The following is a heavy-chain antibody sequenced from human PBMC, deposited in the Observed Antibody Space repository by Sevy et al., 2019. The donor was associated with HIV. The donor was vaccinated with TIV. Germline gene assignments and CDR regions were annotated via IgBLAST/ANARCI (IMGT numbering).Heavy chain of an antibody. J-gene: IGHJ4*02. CDR1: GMSFSSHG. V-gene: IGHV3-33*01. CDR3: ARGGYYYDNAAYYALDS. Sequence: GGSLRLSCVASGMSFSSHGMHWVRQAPGKGLEWVSIIWNDGRNEYYADSVKGRFTISRDNSKSTVYLQMNSLRDEDTAVYYCARGGYYYDNAAYYALDSWGQGTLVTVSS. D-gene: IGHD3-22*01. CDR2: IWNDGRNE.